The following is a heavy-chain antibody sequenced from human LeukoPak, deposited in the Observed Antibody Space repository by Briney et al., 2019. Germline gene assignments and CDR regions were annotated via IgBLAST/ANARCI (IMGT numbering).Heavy chain of an antibody. CDR2: ISWDGGST. V-gene: IGHV3-43D*03. J-gene: IGHJ4*02. D-gene: IGHD5-24*01. Sequence: QTGGSLRLSCAASGFTFDDYAMHWVRQAPGKGLERVSLISWDGGSTYYADSVKGRFTISRDNSKNSLYLQMNSLRAEDTALYYCAKDIGGDGYPTTIDYWGQGTLVTVSS. CDR1: GFTFDDYA. CDR3: AKDIGGDGYPTTIDY.